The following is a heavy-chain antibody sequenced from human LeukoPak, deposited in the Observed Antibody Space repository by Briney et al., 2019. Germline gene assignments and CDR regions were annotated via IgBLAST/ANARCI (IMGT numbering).Heavy chain of an antibody. J-gene: IGHJ6*03. D-gene: IGHD6-13*01. Sequence: GGSLRLSCAASGFTFDDYGMSWVRQAPGKGLEWVSGINWNGGSTGYADSVKGRFTISRDNAKNSLYLQMNSLRAEDTAVYCCARSSSSWYFYYYYYMDVWGKGTTVTISS. CDR2: INWNGGST. V-gene: IGHV3-20*04. CDR3: ARSSSSWYFYYYYYMDV. CDR1: GFTFDDYG.